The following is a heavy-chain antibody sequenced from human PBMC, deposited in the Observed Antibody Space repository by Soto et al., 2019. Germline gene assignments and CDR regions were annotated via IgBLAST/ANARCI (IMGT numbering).Heavy chain of an antibody. V-gene: IGHV1-3*01. CDR1: GYTFTSYA. Sequence: QVQLVQSGAEVKKPGASVKVSCKASGYTFTSYAMHWVRQAPGQRLEWMGWINAGNGNTKYSQKFQGRVTITRDTSSSTAYIELSSLRSEDTAVYYCASNYYGSVSYYNYWGQGTLVTVSS. CDR3: ASNYYGSVSYYNY. D-gene: IGHD3-10*01. J-gene: IGHJ4*02. CDR2: INAGNGNT.